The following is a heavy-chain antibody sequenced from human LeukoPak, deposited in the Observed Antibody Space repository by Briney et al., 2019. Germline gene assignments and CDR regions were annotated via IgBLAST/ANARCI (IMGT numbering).Heavy chain of an antibody. J-gene: IGHJ4*02. CDR3: ARDGSGSRKD. V-gene: IGHV5-10-1*01. D-gene: IGHD3-10*01. CDR1: GYSFTSYW. CDR2: IDPSDSYI. Sequence: ESLRISCKGSGYSFTSYWISWVRQMPGKGLEWMGRIDPSDSYINYNPSFQGHVTISVDKSISTAYLQWSSLEASDTAMYYCARDGSGSRKDWGQGTLVTVSS.